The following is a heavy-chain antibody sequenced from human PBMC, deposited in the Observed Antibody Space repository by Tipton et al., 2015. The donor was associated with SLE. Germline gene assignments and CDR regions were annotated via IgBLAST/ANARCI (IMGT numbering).Heavy chain of an antibody. Sequence: SLRLSCAASGFTFSDYYMSWIRQAPGKGLEWVSYISSSGSTIYYADSVKGRFTISRDNAKNSLYLQMNSLRAEDTAVYYCARDRSGWYEDFDYWGQGTLVTVSS. CDR1: GFTFSDYY. D-gene: IGHD6-19*01. CDR3: ARDRSGWYEDFDY. V-gene: IGHV3-11*04. J-gene: IGHJ4*02. CDR2: ISSSGSTI.